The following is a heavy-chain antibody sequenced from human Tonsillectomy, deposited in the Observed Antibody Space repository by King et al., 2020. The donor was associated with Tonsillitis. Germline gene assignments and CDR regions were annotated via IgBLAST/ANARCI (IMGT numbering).Heavy chain of an antibody. CDR1: GGSISSYY. CDR3: ARVGGVPAAITLINYYGMDV. CDR2: IYYSGST. J-gene: IGHJ6*02. Sequence: LQLQESGPGLVKPSETLSLTCTVSGGSISSYYWSWIRQSPGKGLEWIGYIYYSGSTNYNPSLKSRVTISVDTSKNQFSLKLISVTAADTAVYYCARVGGVPAAITLINYYGMDVWGQGTTVTVSS. D-gene: IGHD2-2*02. V-gene: IGHV4-59*01.